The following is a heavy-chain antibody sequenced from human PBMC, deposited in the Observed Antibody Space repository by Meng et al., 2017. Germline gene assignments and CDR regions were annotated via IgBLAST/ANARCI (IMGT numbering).Heavy chain of an antibody. CDR1: GYSVSINSAS. CDR2: TYYRSKWYN. V-gene: IGHV6-1*01. J-gene: IGHJ4*02. Sequence: ELVNPPQTLHLTCALPGYSVSINSASWNWFRQSPSRGLEWLGRTYYRSKWYNDYAVSVKSRITINPDTSKNQFSLQLNSVTPEDTAVYYCARDRSGWYSGRGPFDYWGQGTLVTVSS. D-gene: IGHD6-19*01. CDR3: ARDRSGWYSGRGPFDY.